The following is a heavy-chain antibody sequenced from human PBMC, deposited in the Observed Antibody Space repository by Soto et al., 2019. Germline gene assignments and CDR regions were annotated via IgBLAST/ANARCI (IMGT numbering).Heavy chain of an antibody. J-gene: IGHJ4*02. CDR3: AKGVGGSSDS. Sequence: QVHLQESGPGLVKPSETLSLNCSVSGGSISRSYWSWVRQPPGKGLEWIGYIFYSGSTSYHPSLESRVTISLDTSKNQFSLKLKSVTAADTAVYYCAKGVGGSSDSWGQGTLVTVSS. CDR2: IFYSGST. V-gene: IGHV4-59*01. D-gene: IGHD1-26*01. CDR1: GGSISRSY.